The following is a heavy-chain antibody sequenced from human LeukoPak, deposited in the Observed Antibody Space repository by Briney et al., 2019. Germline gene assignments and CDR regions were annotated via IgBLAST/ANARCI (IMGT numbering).Heavy chain of an antibody. V-gene: IGHV3-23*01. J-gene: IGHJ4*02. CDR3: ANQYPG. CDR2: ISGDGATT. CDR1: GFTFSTHA. D-gene: IGHD4-11*01. Sequence: GGSLRLSCAASGFTFSTHAMSWVRQAPGKGLDWVSAISGDGATTYYADSVKGRFTISRDNSKNTLYLQMNSPRAEDTAVYYCANQYPGWGQGTLVTVSS.